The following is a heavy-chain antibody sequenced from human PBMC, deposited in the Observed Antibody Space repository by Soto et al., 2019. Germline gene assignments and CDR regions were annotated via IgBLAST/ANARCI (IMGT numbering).Heavy chain of an antibody. J-gene: IGHJ4*02. Sequence: GGSLRLSCAASGFTFSSYWMSWVRQAPGKGLEWVANIKQDGSEKYYVDSVKGRFTISRDNAKNSLYLQMNSLRAEDTAVYYCASIHSSGWYLFDYWGQGTLVTVSS. CDR3: ASIHSSGWYLFDY. V-gene: IGHV3-7*01. D-gene: IGHD6-19*01. CDR1: GFTFSSYW. CDR2: IKQDGSEK.